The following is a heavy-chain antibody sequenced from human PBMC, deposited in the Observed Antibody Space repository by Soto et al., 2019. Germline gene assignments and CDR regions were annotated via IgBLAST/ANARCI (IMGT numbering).Heavy chain of an antibody. CDR2: IDPSDSYT. D-gene: IGHD2-15*01. J-gene: IGHJ4*02. V-gene: IGHV5-10-1*01. CDR1: GYSFTSYW. CDR3: ARLDCNGGSCYSGDY. Sequence: GESLKISCKGSGYSFTSYWISWVRQMPGKGLEWMGRIDPSDSYTIYSPSFQGHVTISADKSISTAYLQWSSLKASDTAMFYCARLDCNGGSCYSGDYWGQGTLVTVSS.